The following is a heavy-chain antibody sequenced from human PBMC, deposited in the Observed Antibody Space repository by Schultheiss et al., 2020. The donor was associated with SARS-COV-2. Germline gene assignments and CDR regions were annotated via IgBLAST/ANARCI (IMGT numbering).Heavy chain of an antibody. V-gene: IGHV3-7*03. CDR1: GFTFSSYW. CDR2: IKQDGSEK. Sequence: GGSLRLSCAASGFTFSSYWMSWVRQAPGKGLEWVANIKQDGSEKYYVDSVKGRFTISRDNAKNSLYLQMNSLRAEDTAVYYCASNYYDSSGYYYALDYWGQGTLVTVSS. D-gene: IGHD3-22*01. J-gene: IGHJ4*02. CDR3: ASNYYDSSGYYYALDY.